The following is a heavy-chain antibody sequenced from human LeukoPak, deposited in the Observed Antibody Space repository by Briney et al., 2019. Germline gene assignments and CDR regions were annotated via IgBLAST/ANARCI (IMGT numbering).Heavy chain of an antibody. D-gene: IGHD2-2*02. V-gene: IGHV4-30-4*08. J-gene: IGHJ6*03. CDR3: ARATYCSSATCYKRGLGYYYYMDV. Sequence: SETLSLTCTVSGGSITSDDYHWTWIRQPPGKGLERIGHISYSGTTYYNPSLKTRLTISLDTSRDQFSLKLSSVTAADTAVYYCARATYCSSATCYKRGLGYYYYMDVWGKGTTITVSS. CDR1: GGSITSDDYH. CDR2: ISYSGTT.